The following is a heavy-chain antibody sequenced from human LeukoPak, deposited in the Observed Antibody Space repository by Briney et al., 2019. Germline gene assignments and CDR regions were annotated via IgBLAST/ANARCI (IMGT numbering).Heavy chain of an antibody. D-gene: IGHD2-2*01. CDR1: GGSFSGYY. CDR3: ARADIVVVPAAAYFGY. CDR2: INHSGST. Sequence: SETLSLTCAVYGGSFSGYYWSWIRQPPGKGLEWIGEINHSGSTNYNPSLKSRVTISVGTSKNQFTLKLSSVTAADTAVYYCARADIVVVPAAAYFGYWGQGTLVTVSS. J-gene: IGHJ4*02. V-gene: IGHV4-34*01.